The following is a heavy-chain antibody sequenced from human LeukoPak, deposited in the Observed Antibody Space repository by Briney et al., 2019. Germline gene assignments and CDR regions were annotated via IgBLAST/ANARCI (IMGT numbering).Heavy chain of an antibody. D-gene: IGHD2-2*01. V-gene: IGHV3-23*01. J-gene: IGHJ4*02. CDR1: GFTFSSYA. CDR2: ISGSGGST. CDR3: ARGPKYQLLGPASY. Sequence: HPGGSLRLSCAASGFTFSSYAMSWVRQAPGKGLEWVSAISGSGGSTYYADSVKGRFTISRDNSKNTLYLQMGSLRAEDMAVYYCARGPKYQLLGPASYWGQGTLVTVSS.